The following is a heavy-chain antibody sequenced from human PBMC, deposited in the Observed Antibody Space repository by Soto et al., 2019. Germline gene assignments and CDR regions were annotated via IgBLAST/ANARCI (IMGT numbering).Heavy chain of an antibody. D-gene: IGHD5-12*01. CDR3: VRQKMATTYDAFDI. Sequence: SSETLSLTCRVSGGSISNYYWSWIRQPPGKGLEWIGQISYSGNTNSNPSLKSRGTISVDTSKNQFSLKLSSVTAADTALYYCVRQKMATTYDAFDIWGQGKRVTVSS. CDR1: GGSISNYY. V-gene: IGHV4-59*08. J-gene: IGHJ3*02. CDR2: ISYSGNT.